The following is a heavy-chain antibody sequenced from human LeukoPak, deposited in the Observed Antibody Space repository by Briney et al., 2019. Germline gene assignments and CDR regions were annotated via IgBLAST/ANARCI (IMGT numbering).Heavy chain of an antibody. J-gene: IGHJ4*02. CDR1: GFKFSDYY. CDR2: ISSRGSTI. CDR3: ARDQKYGDYEPFDY. Sequence: PGGSLRVSCAASGFKFSDYYMSWVRQAPGKGLEWISYISSRGSTIDYADSVKGRFTISRDDAKNSLYLQMNSLRAEDTAVYYCARDQKYGDYEPFDYWGQGTLVTVSS. V-gene: IGHV3-11*01. D-gene: IGHD4-17*01.